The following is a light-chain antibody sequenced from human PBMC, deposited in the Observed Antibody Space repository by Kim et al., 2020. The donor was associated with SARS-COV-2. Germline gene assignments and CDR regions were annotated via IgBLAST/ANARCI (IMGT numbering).Light chain of an antibody. J-gene: IGLJ1*01. CDR2: DNS. V-gene: IGLV1-40*01. CDR1: SSNIGAGYD. Sequence: VTISCPGGSSNIGAGYDVPWYQQLPGTAPKLLIFDNSNRPSGVPDRFSGSKSGTSASLAITGLQAEDEADYYCQSYDSSLSGSRVFGTGTKVTVL. CDR3: QSYDSSLSGSRV.